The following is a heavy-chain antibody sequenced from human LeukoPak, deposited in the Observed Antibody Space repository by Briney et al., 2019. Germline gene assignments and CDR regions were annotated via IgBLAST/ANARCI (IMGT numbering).Heavy chain of an antibody. J-gene: IGHJ6*03. Sequence: TASETLSLTCTVSGYSISSGYYWSWIRQPPGKGLEWIGEINHSGSTNYNPSLKSRVTISVDTSKNQFSLKLSSVTAADTAVYYCARTGLSLFYYYMDVWGKGTTVTVSS. V-gene: IGHV4-38-2*02. CDR1: GYSISSGYY. CDR2: INHSGST. D-gene: IGHD3/OR15-3a*01. CDR3: ARTGLSLFYYYMDV.